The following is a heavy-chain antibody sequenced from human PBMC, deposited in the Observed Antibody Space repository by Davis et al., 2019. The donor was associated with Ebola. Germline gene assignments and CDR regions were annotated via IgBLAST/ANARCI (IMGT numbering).Heavy chain of an antibody. V-gene: IGHV3-23*01. D-gene: IGHD3-16*01. CDR3: AKVGAGFDY. CDR2: ISSRGDKQ. CDR1: GFDFRTKA. J-gene: IGHJ4*02. Sequence: GESLKISCAASGFDFRTKAMSWVRQAPGKGLEWVSAISSRGDKQYYADSVQGRFTISRDNYKNTVDLQMDGLRADDTAIYYCAKVGAGFDYWGQGTLVTVSS.